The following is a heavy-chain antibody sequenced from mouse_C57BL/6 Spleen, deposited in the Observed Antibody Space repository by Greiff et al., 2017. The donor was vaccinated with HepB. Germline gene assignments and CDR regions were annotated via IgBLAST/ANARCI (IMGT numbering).Heavy chain of an antibody. Sequence: DVKLQESGPGLVKPSQSLSLTCSVTGYSITSGYYWNWIRQFPGNKREWMGYISYDGSNNYNPSLKNRISITRDTSKNQFFLKLNSVTTEDTATYYCARRYDYDVYYAMDYWGQGTSVTVSS. CDR2: ISYDGSN. V-gene: IGHV3-6*01. J-gene: IGHJ4*01. CDR1: GYSITSGYY. CDR3: ARRYDYDVYYAMDY. D-gene: IGHD2-4*01.